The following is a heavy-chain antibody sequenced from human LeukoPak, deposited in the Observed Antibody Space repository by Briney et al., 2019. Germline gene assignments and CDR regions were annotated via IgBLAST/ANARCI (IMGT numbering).Heavy chain of an antibody. CDR1: GFTFSSYS. Sequence: GGSLRLSCAVSGFTFSSYSMNWVHQGPGKGLEWVSSISSSGSFTYYADSVRGRFTISRDNAKNSLYLQMNSLRAEDTAVYHCARGVRGVINYMDVWGKGTTVTVSS. J-gene: IGHJ6*03. CDR2: ISSSGSFT. CDR3: ARGVRGVINYMDV. D-gene: IGHD3-10*01. V-gene: IGHV3-21*01.